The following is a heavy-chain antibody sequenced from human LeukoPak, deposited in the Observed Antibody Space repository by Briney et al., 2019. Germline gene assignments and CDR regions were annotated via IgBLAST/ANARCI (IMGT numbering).Heavy chain of an antibody. J-gene: IGHJ6*02. Sequence: SETLSLTCAVYGGSFRGYYWSWIRQPPGKGREWIGEIKHSGSTNYNPSLKSRVTISVDTSKNQFSLKLSSVTAADTAVYYCARVGGPLYSSSWYPAYYYYGMDVWGQGTTVTVSS. V-gene: IGHV4-34*01. CDR1: GGSFRGYY. D-gene: IGHD6-13*01. CDR2: IKHSGST. CDR3: ARVGGPLYSSSWYPAYYYYGMDV.